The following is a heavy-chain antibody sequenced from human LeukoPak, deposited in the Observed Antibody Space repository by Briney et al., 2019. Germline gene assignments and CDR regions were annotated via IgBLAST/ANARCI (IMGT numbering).Heavy chain of an antibody. CDR1: GFTFSSYG. CDR2: ISYDGSNK. J-gene: IGHJ3*02. CDR3: AKALDSLSGNTIRSGSDAFDI. D-gene: IGHD3-10*01. V-gene: IGHV3-30*18. Sequence: GGSLRLSCAASGFTFSSYGMHWVRQAPGKGLEWVAVISYDGSNKYYADSVKGRSTISRDNSKNTLYLQMNSLRAEDTAVYYCAKALDSLSGNTIRSGSDAFDIWGQGTMVTVSS.